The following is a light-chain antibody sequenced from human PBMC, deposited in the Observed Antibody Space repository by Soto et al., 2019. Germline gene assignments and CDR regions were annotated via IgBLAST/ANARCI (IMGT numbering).Light chain of an antibody. J-gene: IGLJ2*01. V-gene: IGLV2-14*01. CDR1: SSDVGGYNY. CDR2: DVS. CDR3: SSYTSSSTLV. Sequence: QSALTQPASVSGSPGQSITISCTGTSSDVGGYNYVSWYHQHPGKAPKLMIYDVSNRPSGVSNRFSGSKSGNTASLTISGLQAEDEADYYCSSYTSSSTLVFGGGTKLNVL.